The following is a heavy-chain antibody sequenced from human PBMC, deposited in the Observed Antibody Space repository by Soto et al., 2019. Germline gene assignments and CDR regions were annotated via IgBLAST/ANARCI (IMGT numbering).Heavy chain of an antibody. Sequence: TLSLTCAISGDSASSNSAAWNWIRLSPSRGLEWLARTYYRSRWYNDYAVSVRSRITVNPDTSKNQFSLQLTSVTPEDTAVYYCAGTTSHQWYYMDVWGKGTTVTVSS. CDR1: GDSASSNSAA. CDR2: TYYRSRWYN. CDR3: AGTTSHQWYYMDV. D-gene: IGHD1-7*01. J-gene: IGHJ6*03. V-gene: IGHV6-1*01.